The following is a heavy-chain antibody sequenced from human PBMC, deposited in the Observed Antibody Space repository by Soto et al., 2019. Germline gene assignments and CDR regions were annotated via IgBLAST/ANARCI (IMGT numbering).Heavy chain of an antibody. J-gene: IGHJ5*02. D-gene: IGHD3-22*01. Sequence: GGSLRLSCEASGFTFSGYGMHWVRQAPGKGLEWVAVIWYDGSNKYYAGSVKGRFTISRDNSKNTLYLQMNSLRAEDTAVYYCARTKLDYYDSSDTWFDPWGQGTLVTVSS. CDR2: IWYDGSNK. CDR1: GFTFSGYG. V-gene: IGHV3-33*08. CDR3: ARTKLDYYDSSDTWFDP.